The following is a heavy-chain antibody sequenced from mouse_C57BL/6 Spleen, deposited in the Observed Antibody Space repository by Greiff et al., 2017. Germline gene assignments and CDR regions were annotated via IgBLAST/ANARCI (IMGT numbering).Heavy chain of an antibody. CDR3: AKGYYGGLYAMDY. CDR2: IYPGDGDT. CDR1: GYAFSSSW. V-gene: IGHV1-82*01. D-gene: IGHD1-1*01. J-gene: IGHJ4*01. Sequence: LVEPGASVKISCKASGYAFSSSWMNWVKQRPGKGLEWIGRIYPGDGDTNYNGKFKGKATLTADKSSSTAYMQLSSLTSEDSAVYFCAKGYYGGLYAMDYWGQGTSVTVSS.